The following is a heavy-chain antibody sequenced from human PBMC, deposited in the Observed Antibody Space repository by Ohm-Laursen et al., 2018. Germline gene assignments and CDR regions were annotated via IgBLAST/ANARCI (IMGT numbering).Heavy chain of an antibody. CDR3: AKDRRLLRSPDY. V-gene: IGHV3-30*18. D-gene: IGHD3-22*01. CDR2: ISYDGSNK. Sequence: SSLRLSCAASGFTFSSYGMHWVRQAPGKGLEWVAVISYDGSNKYYADSVKGRFTISRDNSKNTLYLQMNSLRAEDTAVYYCAKDRRLLRSPDYWGQGTLVTVSS. J-gene: IGHJ4*02. CDR1: GFTFSSYG.